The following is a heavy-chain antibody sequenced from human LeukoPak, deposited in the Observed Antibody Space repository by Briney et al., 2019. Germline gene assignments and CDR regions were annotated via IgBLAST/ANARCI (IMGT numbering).Heavy chain of an antibody. J-gene: IGHJ4*02. D-gene: IGHD3-22*01. CDR1: GFTFSSYS. CDR2: ISSSSSTI. Sequence: GGSLRLSCAASGFTFSSYSMNWVRQAPGKGLEWVSYISSSSSTIYYADSVKGRFTISRDNAKNSLYLQMNSLRAEDTAVYYCARSTMIASKAYYFDYWGQGTLVTVSS. CDR3: ARSTMIASKAYYFDY. V-gene: IGHV3-48*01.